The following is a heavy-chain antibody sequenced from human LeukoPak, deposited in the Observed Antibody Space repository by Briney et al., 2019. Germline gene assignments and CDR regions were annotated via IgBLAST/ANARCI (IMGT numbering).Heavy chain of an antibody. D-gene: IGHD3-16*01. CDR2: ISSSSSYT. V-gene: IGHV3-11*06. J-gene: IGHJ4*02. Sequence: GGSLRLSCAASGFTFSDCYMSWIRQAPGKGLGWVSYISSSSSYTNYADSVKGRFTISRDNAKNSLHLQMNSLRAEDTAVYYCARASPYASYDYWGQGTLVTVSS. CDR1: GFTFSDCY. CDR3: ARASPYASYDY.